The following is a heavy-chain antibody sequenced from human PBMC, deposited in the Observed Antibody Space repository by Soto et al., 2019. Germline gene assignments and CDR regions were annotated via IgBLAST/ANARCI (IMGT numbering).Heavy chain of an antibody. Sequence: QVQLVQSGAEVKKPGSSVKVSCKASGGTFSSYTISWVRQAPGQGLEWMGRIIPILGIANYAQKFQGRVTITANKSTSTAYMELSSLRSEDTAVDYCARGSISSSLDWFDPWGQGTLVTVSS. CDR3: ARGSISSSLDWFDP. CDR2: IIPILGIA. D-gene: IGHD6-6*01. J-gene: IGHJ5*02. V-gene: IGHV1-69*02. CDR1: GGTFSSYT.